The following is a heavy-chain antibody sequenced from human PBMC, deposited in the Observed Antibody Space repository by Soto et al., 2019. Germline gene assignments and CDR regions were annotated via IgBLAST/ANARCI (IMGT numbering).Heavy chain of an antibody. V-gene: IGHV4-31*03. D-gene: IGHD1-20*01. CDR3: ARGITGPNWFDP. CDR1: GGSISSGGYY. Sequence: QVQLQESGPGLVKPSQTLSLTCTVSGGSISSGGYYWSWIRQHPGKGLEWIGYIYYSGSTYYNPSLKSRVTISVDTSKNQCSLKLSSVTAADTAVYYCARGITGPNWFDPWGQGTLVTVSS. J-gene: IGHJ5*02. CDR2: IYYSGST.